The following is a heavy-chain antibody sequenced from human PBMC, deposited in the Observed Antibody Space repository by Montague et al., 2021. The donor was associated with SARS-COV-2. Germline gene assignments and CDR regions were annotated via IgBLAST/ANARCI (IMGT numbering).Heavy chain of an antibody. J-gene: IGHJ6*02. CDR1: GGSFSSY. V-gene: IGHV4-34*01. CDR3: ASHCGGGRCYFGMDV. Sequence: SETLSLTCAVYGGSFSSYWSWIRQPPGRGLEWVGQISHGGGTNYNPSLKSRVTISVDTSKNQVSLKLSSVTAAATAVYYCASHCGGGRCYFGMDVWGQGTTVTVSS. CDR2: ISHGGGT. D-gene: IGHD2-15*01.